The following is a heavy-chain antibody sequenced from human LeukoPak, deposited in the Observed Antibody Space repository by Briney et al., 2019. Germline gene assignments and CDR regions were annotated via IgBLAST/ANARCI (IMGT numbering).Heavy chain of an antibody. CDR3: TSGWFGEAA. Sequence: GGSLRLSCAASGFTFSGSDMHWVRQASGKGLEWVSRIKNKANSHATSYAASVKGRFTISRDDSKNTAYLQMNSLKTEDTAVYYCTSGWFGEAAWGQGTLVTVSS. CDR1: GFTFSGSD. V-gene: IGHV3-73*01. D-gene: IGHD3-10*01. CDR2: IKNKANSHAT. J-gene: IGHJ5*02.